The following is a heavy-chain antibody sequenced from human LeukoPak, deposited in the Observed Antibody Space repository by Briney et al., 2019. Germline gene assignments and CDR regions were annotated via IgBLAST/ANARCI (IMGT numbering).Heavy chain of an antibody. D-gene: IGHD5-12*01. CDR3: ARDGWSSGYDISYYYYYYYMDV. CDR2: IYTSGST. V-gene: IGHV4-4*07. Sequence: SETLSLTCTVSGGSISSYYWSWIRQPAGKGLEWIGRIYTSGSTNYNPSLKSRVTMSVDTSKSQFSLKLSSVTAADTAVYYCARDGWSSGYDISYYYYYYYMDVWGKGTTVTVSS. CDR1: GGSISSYY. J-gene: IGHJ6*03.